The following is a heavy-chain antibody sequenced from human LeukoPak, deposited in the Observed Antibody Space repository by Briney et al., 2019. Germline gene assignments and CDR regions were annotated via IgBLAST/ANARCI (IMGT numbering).Heavy chain of an antibody. CDR3: ARLLLWFGELSEADY. J-gene: IGHJ4*02. Sequence: PSETLSLTCTVSGGSISSGDYYWSWIRQPPGKGLEWIGYIYYSGSAYYNPSPKSRVTISVDTSKNQFSLKLSSVTAADTAVYYCARLLLWFGELSEADYWGQGTLVTVSS. D-gene: IGHD3-10*01. CDR2: IYYSGSA. CDR1: GGSISSGDYY. V-gene: IGHV4-30-4*08.